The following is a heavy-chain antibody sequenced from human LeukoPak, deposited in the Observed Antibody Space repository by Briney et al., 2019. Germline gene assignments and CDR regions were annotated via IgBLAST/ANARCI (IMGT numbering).Heavy chain of an antibody. CDR1: GFTFSSYA. J-gene: IGHJ4*02. Sequence: GGSLRLSCAASGFTFSSYAMHWVRQAPGKGLEWVAVISYDGSNKYYADSVKGRFTISRDNSKNTLFVQMNSLRAEDTAVYYCARSISSGYAIFDYWGQGTLVTVSS. CDR3: ARSISSGYAIFDY. V-gene: IGHV3-30-3*01. D-gene: IGHD3-22*01. CDR2: ISYDGSNK.